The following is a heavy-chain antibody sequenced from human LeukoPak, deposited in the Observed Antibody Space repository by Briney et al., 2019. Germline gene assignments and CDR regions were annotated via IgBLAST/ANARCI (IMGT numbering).Heavy chain of an antibody. Sequence: GGSLRLSCAVSGFSVSTHFMTWVRQAPGKGLEWVSVIYGGTVTYYPDSVKGRFTISRDISKNTLFLQMNRLRAEDTAMYFCARWMVNQPSVMDCWGQGIMVTVSS. D-gene: IGHD1-14*01. CDR2: IYGGTVT. J-gene: IGHJ4*02. V-gene: IGHV3-53*01. CDR3: ARWMVNQPSVMDC. CDR1: GFSVSTHF.